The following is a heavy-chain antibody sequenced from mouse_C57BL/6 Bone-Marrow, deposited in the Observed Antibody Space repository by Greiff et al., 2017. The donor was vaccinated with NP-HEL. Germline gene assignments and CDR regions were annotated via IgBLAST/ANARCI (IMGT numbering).Heavy chain of an antibody. V-gene: IGHV1-69*01. J-gene: IGHJ4*01. CDR1: GYTFTSYW. Sequence: VQLQESGAELVMPGASVKLSCKASGYTFTSYWMHWVKQRPGQGLEWIGEIDPSDSYTNYNQKFKGKSTLTVDKSSSTAYMQLSSLTSEDSSVYYCARSWVYAMDYWGQGTSVTVSS. D-gene: IGHD4-1*01. CDR2: IDPSDSYT. CDR3: ARSWVYAMDY.